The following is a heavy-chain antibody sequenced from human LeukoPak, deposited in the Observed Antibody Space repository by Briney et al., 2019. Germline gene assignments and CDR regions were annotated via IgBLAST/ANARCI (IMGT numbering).Heavy chain of an antibody. CDR2: INHSGST. D-gene: IGHD3-10*01. Sequence: SETLSLTCAVYGGSFSGYYWSWIRQPPGKGLEWIGEINHSGSTNYNPSLKGRVTISVDTSKNQFSLKLSSVTAADTAVYYCASFSGSGTRGYWGQGTLVTVSS. J-gene: IGHJ4*02. CDR1: GGSFSGYY. CDR3: ASFSGSGTRGY. V-gene: IGHV4-34*01.